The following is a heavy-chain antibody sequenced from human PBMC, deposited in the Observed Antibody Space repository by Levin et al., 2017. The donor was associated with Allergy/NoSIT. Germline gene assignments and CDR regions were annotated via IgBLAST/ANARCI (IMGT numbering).Heavy chain of an antibody. CDR1: GFTFSSYS. Sequence: GESLKISCAASGFTFSSYSMNWVRQAPGKGLEWVSSISSSSSYIYYADSVKGRFTISRDNAKNSLYLQMNSLRAEDTAVYYCARDGYDFWSGPTAAFDIWGQGTMVTVSS. CDR3: ARDGYDFWSGPTAAFDI. D-gene: IGHD3-3*01. V-gene: IGHV3-21*01. J-gene: IGHJ3*02. CDR2: ISSSSSYI.